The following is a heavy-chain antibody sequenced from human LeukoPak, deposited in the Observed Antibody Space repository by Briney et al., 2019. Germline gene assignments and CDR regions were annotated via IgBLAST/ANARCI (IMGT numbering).Heavy chain of an antibody. D-gene: IGHD3-16*02. J-gene: IGHJ1*01. Sequence: EASVKVSCKASDYTFTSYGTSWGRQAPGQGREWMGWISAYNGNTNYAQTLQGRVTMTTDTSTSTAYMELRSLRSDDTAVYYCARRPITFGGVIDDAEYFQHWGQGTLVTVSS. CDR2: ISAYNGNT. V-gene: IGHV1-18*01. CDR1: DYTFTSYG. CDR3: ARRPITFGGVIDDAEYFQH.